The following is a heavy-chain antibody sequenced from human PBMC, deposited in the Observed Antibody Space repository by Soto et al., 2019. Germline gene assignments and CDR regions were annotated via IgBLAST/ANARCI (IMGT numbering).Heavy chain of an antibody. CDR1: GVIIRNGDYY. V-gene: IGHV4-30-4*08. Sequence: PSETLSLICALSGVIIRNGDYYWSRFRKTPGKGLEWIGYIYHNGSTNYNPSLRGRVIISIDTSKNQFSLRLTSVNAADTAVYYCARDQYYYESGTYSYYYYYGMDLWGQGTTVT. CDR3: ARDQYYYESGTYSYYYYYGMDL. D-gene: IGHD3-22*01. J-gene: IGHJ6*02. CDR2: IYHNGST.